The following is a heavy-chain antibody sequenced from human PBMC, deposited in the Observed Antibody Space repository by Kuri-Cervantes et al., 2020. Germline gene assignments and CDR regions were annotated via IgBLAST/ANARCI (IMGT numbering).Heavy chain of an antibody. V-gene: IGHV4-30-2*01. J-gene: IGHJ5*02. Sequence: SQTLSLTCAVSCVSISSGGYSWSWIRQPPGKGLEWIGYIYHSGSTYYNPSLKSRVTISVDRSKNQSSLKLSSVTAADTAVYYCARQRVRGVIIRPGYWFDPWGQGTLVTVSS. CDR2: IYHSGST. CDR1: CVSISSGGYS. D-gene: IGHD3-10*01. CDR3: ARQRVRGVIIRPGYWFDP.